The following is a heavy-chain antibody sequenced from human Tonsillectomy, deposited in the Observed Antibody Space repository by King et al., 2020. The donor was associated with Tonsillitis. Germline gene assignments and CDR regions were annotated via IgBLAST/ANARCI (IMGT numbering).Heavy chain of an antibody. Sequence: QLQESGPGLVKPSQTLSLTCTVSGGSISSGSDYLIWIRQPARKGLEWIGRIYTSGSTNYNPSLKSRVTLSVDTSKNQFSLKLSSVTAADTAVYYCARDNHYDFWSGYPDAFDIWGQGTMVTVSS. CDR1: GGSISSGSDY. CDR2: IYTSGST. V-gene: IGHV4-61*02. J-gene: IGHJ3*02. D-gene: IGHD3-3*01. CDR3: ARDNHYDFWSGYPDAFDI.